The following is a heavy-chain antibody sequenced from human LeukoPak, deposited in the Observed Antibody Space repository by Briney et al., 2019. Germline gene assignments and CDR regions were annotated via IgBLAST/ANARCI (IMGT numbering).Heavy chain of an antibody. Sequence: SVTVSCKASGGTFSSYAISWVRQAPGQGLEWMGGIIPIFGTANYAQKFQGRVTITADESTSTAYMELSSLRSEDTAVYYCARAARGSGSYYSNFDYWGQGTLVTVSS. V-gene: IGHV1-69*13. CDR2: IIPIFGTA. CDR3: ARAARGSGSYYSNFDY. CDR1: GGTFSSYA. D-gene: IGHD3-10*01. J-gene: IGHJ4*02.